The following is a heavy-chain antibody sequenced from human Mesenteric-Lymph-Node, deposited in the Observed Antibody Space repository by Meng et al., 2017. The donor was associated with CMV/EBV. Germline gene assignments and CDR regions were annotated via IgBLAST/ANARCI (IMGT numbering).Heavy chain of an antibody. CDR1: GFTFDDYA. V-gene: IGHV3-23*01. CDR2: ISGSGGST. CDR3: ARDYGDYVPYFDY. Sequence: GESLKISCAASGFTFDDYAMHWVRQAPGKGLQWISAISGSGGSTYYADSVKGRFTVSRDNSKNTLYLQMNSLRAEDTAVYYCARDYGDYVPYFDYWGQGTLVTVSS. J-gene: IGHJ4*02. D-gene: IGHD4-17*01.